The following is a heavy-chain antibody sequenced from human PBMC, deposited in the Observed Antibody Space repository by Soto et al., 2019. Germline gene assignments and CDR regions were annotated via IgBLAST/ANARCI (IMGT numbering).Heavy chain of an antibody. J-gene: IGHJ3*02. CDR1: GFTFSSYS. V-gene: IGHV3-21*01. CDR2: ISSSSSYI. D-gene: IGHD2-2*01. CDR3: ARLQYCSSTSCYATDAFDI. Sequence: SLRLSCAASGFTFSSYSMNWVRQAPGKGLEWVSSISSSSSYIYYADSVKGRFTISRDNAKNSLYLQMNSLRAEDTAVYYCARLQYCSSTSCYATDAFDIWGQGTMVTVSS.